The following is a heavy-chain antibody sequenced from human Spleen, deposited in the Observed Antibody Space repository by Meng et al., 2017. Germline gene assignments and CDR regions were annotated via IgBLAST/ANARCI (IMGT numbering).Heavy chain of an antibody. CDR3: ARDEDISAAGKLFGDY. Sequence: HVQLAQAGAAVKKPGASVKVSCKPSGYNFPDYYLPWVRQAPGQGLEWMGRIDPKNGDTHYAQKFQGRVTMTGDTSISTAYMDLSGLRSDDTAVYYCARDEDISAAGKLFGDYWGQGTLVTVSS. CDR1: GYNFPDYY. J-gene: IGHJ4*02. D-gene: IGHD6-13*01. V-gene: IGHV1-2*06. CDR2: IDPKNGDT.